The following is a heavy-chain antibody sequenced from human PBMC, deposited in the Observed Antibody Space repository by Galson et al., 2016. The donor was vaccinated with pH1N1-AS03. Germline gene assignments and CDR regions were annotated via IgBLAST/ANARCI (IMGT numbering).Heavy chain of an antibody. J-gene: IGHJ4*02. V-gene: IGHV3-9*01. Sequence: SLRLSCAASGFSFDDYAMHWVRQAPGKGLEWVSSISWNSDKITYADSVKGRFTISRDNAKNSLYLEMNSLRAEDTALYYCAKDTGVLMVYTEGPFDYWGPGTLVTVSS. CDR2: ISWNSDKI. D-gene: IGHD2-8*01. CDR3: AKDTGVLMVYTEGPFDY. CDR1: GFSFDDYA.